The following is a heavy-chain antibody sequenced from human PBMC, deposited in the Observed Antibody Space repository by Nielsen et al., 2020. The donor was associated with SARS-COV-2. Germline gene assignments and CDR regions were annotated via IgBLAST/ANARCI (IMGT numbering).Heavy chain of an antibody. CDR2: IYFTGRT. CDR3: ARESSGYDHYNYGMDV. V-gene: IGHV4-31*03. D-gene: IGHD5-12*01. CDR1: GASISSGGYF. Sequence: SETLSLTCTVSGASISSGGYFWSWIRQHPGKGLEWIGYIYFTGRTSYNPSLKSRVAMSVDTSKNQFSLDLKSVTAADTAVYYCARESSGYDHYNYGMDVWGQGTTVTVS. J-gene: IGHJ6*02.